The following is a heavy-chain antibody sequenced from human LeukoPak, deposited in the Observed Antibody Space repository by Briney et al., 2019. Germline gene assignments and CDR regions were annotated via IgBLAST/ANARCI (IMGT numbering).Heavy chain of an antibody. CDR3: AELGITMIGGV. CDR1: GFPFSSYE. CDR2: ISSSGSTI. Sequence: SGGSLRLSCAACGFPFSSYEMNWVRQAPGKALEWVLYISSSGSTIYYADSVKGRFTISRDNAKNSLYLQMNSLRAEDTAVYYCAELGITMIGGVWGKGTTVTISS. D-gene: IGHD3-10*02. J-gene: IGHJ6*04. V-gene: IGHV3-48*03.